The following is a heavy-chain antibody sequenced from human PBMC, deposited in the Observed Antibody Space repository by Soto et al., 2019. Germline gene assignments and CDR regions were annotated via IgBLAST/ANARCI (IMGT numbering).Heavy chain of an antibody. CDR2: MNPDSGHD. CDR1: GFTFRDSD. D-gene: IGHD3-10*01. J-gene: IGHJ4*02. CDR3: ARMYHCSSGISYYGLDN. Sequence: XSVKGSWKASGFTFRDSDINWVRQAPVQGLEWMGWMNPDSGHDAYSQKFPGRVTLTTSTSTSTVYMEMRSLGPEAKAVYYCARMYHCSSGISYYGLDNWGQGTLVTVSS. V-gene: IGHV1-8*01.